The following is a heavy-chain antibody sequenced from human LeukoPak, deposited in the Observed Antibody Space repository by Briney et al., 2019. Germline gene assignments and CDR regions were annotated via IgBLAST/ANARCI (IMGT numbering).Heavy chain of an antibody. V-gene: IGHV4-34*01. Sequence: SETLSLTCAVYGGSFSAYYWSWIRQAPGKGLEGIGEINHRGSTNYNPSLKSRVTISVDTSKNQFSLKLSSVTAADTAVYYCAGRLRGFYFDYWGQGTLVTVSS. CDR3: AGRLRGFYFDY. J-gene: IGHJ4*02. CDR2: INHRGST. D-gene: IGHD3-16*01. CDR1: GGSFSAYY.